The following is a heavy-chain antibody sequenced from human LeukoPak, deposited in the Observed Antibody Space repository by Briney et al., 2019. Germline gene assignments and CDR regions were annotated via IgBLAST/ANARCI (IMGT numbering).Heavy chain of an antibody. Sequence: ASVKVSCKASGYTFPSKGISWVRQAPGQGLEWMGWVSAFSGNTNYAQRLQGRVTMTTDTSTTTAYMELRSLTSDDTAVYYCARDVDHRSDSWGQGTLVTVSS. CDR1: GYTFPSKG. D-gene: IGHD1-14*01. J-gene: IGHJ5*01. CDR3: ARDVDHRSDS. CDR2: VSAFSGNT. V-gene: IGHV1-18*01.